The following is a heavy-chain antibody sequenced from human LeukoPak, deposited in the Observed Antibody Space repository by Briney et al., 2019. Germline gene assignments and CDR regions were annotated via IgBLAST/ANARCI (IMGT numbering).Heavy chain of an antibody. J-gene: IGHJ6*02. CDR1: GYSFTSYW. V-gene: IGHV5-51*01. CDR2: IYPGDSDT. CDR3: ARQGSYGDYVRGYYGMDV. D-gene: IGHD4-17*01. Sequence: GESLKISCKGSGYSFTSYWIGWVRQMPGKGLEWMGIIYPGDSDTRYSPSFQGQVTISADKSISTAYLQWSSLKASDTAKYYCARQGSYGDYVRGYYGMDVWGQGTTVTVSS.